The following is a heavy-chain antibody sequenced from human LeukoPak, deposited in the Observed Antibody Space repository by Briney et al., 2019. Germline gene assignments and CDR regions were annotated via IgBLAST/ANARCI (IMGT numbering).Heavy chain of an antibody. CDR2: INTDGSST. V-gene: IGHV3-74*01. D-gene: IGHD1-14*01. CDR1: GFTFSSYW. J-gene: IGHJ3*02. CDR3: ATTRAFDI. Sequence: GGSLRLSCAASGFTFSSYWMHWVRQAPGKGLVWVSRINTDGSSTSYADSVRGRFTISRDNARNSLYLQMNSLRAEDTAVYYCATTRAFDIWGQGTMVTVSS.